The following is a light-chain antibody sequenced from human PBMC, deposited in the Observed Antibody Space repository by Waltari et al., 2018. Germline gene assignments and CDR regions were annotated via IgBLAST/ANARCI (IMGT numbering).Light chain of an antibody. V-gene: IGLV2-8*01. CDR2: EVT. Sequence: QSALTQPPSASGSRGQSVTISCTGTSSDVGSYNYVSWYQQHPGQAPKLMIYEVTKRPAGVPDRFSGSKSGNTASLTVSGLQAEDEADYYCSSYAGSNNVIFGGGTRLTVL. J-gene: IGLJ2*01. CDR1: SSDVGSYNY. CDR3: SSYAGSNNVI.